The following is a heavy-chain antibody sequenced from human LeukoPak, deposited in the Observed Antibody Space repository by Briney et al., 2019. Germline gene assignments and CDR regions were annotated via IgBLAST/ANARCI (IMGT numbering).Heavy chain of an antibody. J-gene: IGHJ2*01. CDR1: GFTFSSYA. D-gene: IGHD3-10*02. V-gene: IGHV3-23*01. CDR3: AKGGLMFGELLFTDHYWYFDL. Sequence: GGSLRLSCAASGFTFSSYAMSWVRQAPGKGLEWVSAISGSGGSTYYADSVKGRFTISRDNSKNTLYLQMNSLRAEDTAVYYCAKGGLMFGELLFTDHYWYFDLWGRGTLVTVSS. CDR2: ISGSGGST.